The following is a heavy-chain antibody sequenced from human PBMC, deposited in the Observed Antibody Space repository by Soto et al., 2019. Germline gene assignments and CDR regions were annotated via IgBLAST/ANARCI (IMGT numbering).Heavy chain of an antibody. D-gene: IGHD2-2*01. V-gene: IGHV3-21*01. CDR2: ISKSDYT. J-gene: IGHJ4*02. Sequence: GSMRIYLTVSSFAVNNSGINWVRKDPGKGLEWVSSISKSDYTYYSDSVKGRFTISRDNAKNSVSLQMNTLRVEDTAVYYCAREDSIIIPAVSDFWGQGTLVTVYS. CDR3: AREDSIIIPAVSDF. CDR1: SFAVNNSG.